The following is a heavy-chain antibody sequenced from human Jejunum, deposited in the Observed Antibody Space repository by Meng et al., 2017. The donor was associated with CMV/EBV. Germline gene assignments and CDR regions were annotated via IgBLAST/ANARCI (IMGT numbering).Heavy chain of an antibody. CDR3: AREGMYYYDTSGMKWFDP. Sequence: TGDYLHWVRQAPGQGLEWMGWINPNSGGTTYAQKFQGRVTMTRDTSINTAYMELSRLRSDDTAVYYCAREGMYYYDTSGMKWFDPWGQGTRVTVSS. CDR1: TGDY. J-gene: IGHJ5*02. V-gene: IGHV1-2*02. CDR2: INPNSGGT. D-gene: IGHD3-22*01.